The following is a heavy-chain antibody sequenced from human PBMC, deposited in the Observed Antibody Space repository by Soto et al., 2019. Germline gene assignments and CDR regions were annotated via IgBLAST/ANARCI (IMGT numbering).Heavy chain of an antibody. J-gene: IGHJ4*02. CDR2: INHSGTT. CDR1: GGSFSSYY. V-gene: IGHV4-34*01. D-gene: IGHD1-1*01. CDR3: ASMRGRSASQYYKRPFAL. Sequence: SENLAPTCAVSGGSFSSYYWTGIRQPPGKGLEWTGEINHSGTTNYNPSLKSRVTISAATPKRQFSLNLRSVTAADTAVYYCASMRGRSASQYYKRPFALWGQAT.